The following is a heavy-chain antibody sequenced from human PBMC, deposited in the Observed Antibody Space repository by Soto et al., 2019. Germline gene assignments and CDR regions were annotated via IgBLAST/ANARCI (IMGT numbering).Heavy chain of an antibody. CDR2: IDPSDSYT. CDR1: GYSFTSYS. Sequence: GESLKISCKGSGYSFTSYSIGWVRQMPGKGLEWMGRIDPSDSYTNYSPYFQGHVTISADKSISTAYLQWSSLKASDTAMYYCARRSSITTVTRVDDCDQGTLFADSS. CDR3: ARRSSITTVTRVDD. D-gene: IGHD4-4*01. J-gene: IGHJ4*01. V-gene: IGHV5-10-1*01.